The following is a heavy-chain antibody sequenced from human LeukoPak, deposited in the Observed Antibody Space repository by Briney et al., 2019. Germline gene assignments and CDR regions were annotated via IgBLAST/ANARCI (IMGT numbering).Heavy chain of an antibody. CDR3: AREGCSSTSCSQTSFDS. J-gene: IGHJ4*02. CDR1: GYSIRSGSY. CDR2: IYYTGST. Sequence: SETLSLTCDVSGYSIRSGSYWGWIRQPPGKGLEWIGNIYYTGSTNYNPSLKSRVTISVDRSKNQFSLKLTSLTAADTAVYYCAREGCSSTSCSQTSFDSWGQGTLVSVSS. V-gene: IGHV4-38-2*02. D-gene: IGHD2-2*01.